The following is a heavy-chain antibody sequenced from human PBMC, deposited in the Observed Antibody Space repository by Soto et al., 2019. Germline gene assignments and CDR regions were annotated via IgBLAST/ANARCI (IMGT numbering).Heavy chain of an antibody. CDR2: ISPNSNYI. CDR3: ARAWDRGLRPHDS. V-gene: IGHV3-21*01. CDR1: GFTFSTYS. J-gene: IGHJ4*02. Sequence: EVQLVESGGGLVKPGGSLRLSCAASGFTFSTYSMNWVRQAPGKGLQWVSFISPNSNYIYYADSLKGRFTISRDNAKNSLYLQMNSLRADDTAVYYCARAWDRGLRPHDSWGQGTLVTVSS. D-gene: IGHD4-17*01.